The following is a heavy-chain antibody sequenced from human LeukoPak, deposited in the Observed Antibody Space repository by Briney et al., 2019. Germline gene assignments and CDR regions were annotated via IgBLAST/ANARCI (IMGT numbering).Heavy chain of an antibody. Sequence: GGSLRLSCAASEFTVSSTYITWLRQAPGKGLEWVSVIYPGGNALYADSVKGRFTISRDISKNIVYLQVNNLRVEDTAVYYCARDRRSGLGHAFDIWGQGTVVTVSS. CDR1: EFTVSSTY. CDR2: IYPGGNA. J-gene: IGHJ3*02. V-gene: IGHV3-53*01. CDR3: ARDRRSGLGHAFDI. D-gene: IGHD3-3*01.